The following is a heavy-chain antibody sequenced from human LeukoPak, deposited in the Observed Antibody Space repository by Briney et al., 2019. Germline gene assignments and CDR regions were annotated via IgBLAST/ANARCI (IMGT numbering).Heavy chain of an antibody. CDR1: GGSISSGDYY. CDR2: IYYSGST. J-gene: IGHJ3*02. Sequence: SETLSLTCTVSGGSISSGDYYWSWIRQPPGKGLEWIGYIYYSGSTYYNPSLKSRVTISVDTSKNQFSLKLSSVTAADTAVYYCARYCSSTSCSLPDAFDIWGQGTMVTVSS. D-gene: IGHD2-2*01. V-gene: IGHV4-30-4*08. CDR3: ARYCSSTSCSLPDAFDI.